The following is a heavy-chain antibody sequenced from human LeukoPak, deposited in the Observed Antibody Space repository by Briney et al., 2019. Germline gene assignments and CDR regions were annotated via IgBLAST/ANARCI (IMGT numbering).Heavy chain of an antibody. Sequence: PSETLSLTCAVYGGSFSGYYWSWIRQPPGKGMEWIGEINHSGSTNYNPSLKSRVTISVDTSKNQFALKLSSVTAAVTAVYYCARGTRPHYYDSSGFGWFDPWGQGTLVTVSS. V-gene: IGHV4-34*01. CDR1: GGSFSGYY. D-gene: IGHD3-22*01. CDR2: INHSGST. CDR3: ARGTRPHYYDSSGFGWFDP. J-gene: IGHJ5*02.